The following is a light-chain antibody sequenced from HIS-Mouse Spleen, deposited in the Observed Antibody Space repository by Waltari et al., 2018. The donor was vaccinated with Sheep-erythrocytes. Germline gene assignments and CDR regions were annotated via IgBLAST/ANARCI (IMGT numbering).Light chain of an antibody. CDR2: EGS. V-gene: IGLV2-23*01. J-gene: IGLJ3*02. CDR3: CSYAGSSTPWV. CDR1: SSDVGSYTL. Sequence: QSALTQPASVSGSPGQSITISCTGTSSDVGSYTLVPWYQQHQGKAPKLMIYEGSKRPSGVSNRFSGSKSGNTASLTISGLQAEDEADYYCCSYAGSSTPWVFGGGTKLTVL.